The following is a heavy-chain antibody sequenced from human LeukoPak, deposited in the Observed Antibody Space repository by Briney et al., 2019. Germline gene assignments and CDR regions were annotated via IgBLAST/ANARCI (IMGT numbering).Heavy chain of an antibody. Sequence: SETLSLTCAVYGGSFSGYYWSWIRQPPGKGLEWIGEINHSGSTNYNPSLKSRVTISVDTSKNQFSLKLSSVTAADTAVYYCARHQGDGSGSYYNGPYYFDYWGQGTLVTVSS. J-gene: IGHJ4*02. CDR3: ARHQGDGSGSYYNGPYYFDY. V-gene: IGHV4-34*01. CDR2: INHSGST. D-gene: IGHD3-10*01. CDR1: GGSFSGYY.